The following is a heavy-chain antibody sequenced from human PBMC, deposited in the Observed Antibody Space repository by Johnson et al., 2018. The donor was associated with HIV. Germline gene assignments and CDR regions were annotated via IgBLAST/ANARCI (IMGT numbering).Heavy chain of an antibody. CDR1: GFTFSDYY. J-gene: IGHJ3*02. D-gene: IGHD3-22*01. Sequence: QVQLVESGGGLVKPGESLRLSCAASGFTFSDYYMSWIRQAPGKGLEWVSYISSSATTKYYADSVKGRFTISRDSAKNSLYLQRNSLRAEDTAVYYCAGQEGSGYYGGAFDIWGQGTMVTVSS. V-gene: IGHV3-11*04. CDR2: ISSSATTK. CDR3: AGQEGSGYYGGAFDI.